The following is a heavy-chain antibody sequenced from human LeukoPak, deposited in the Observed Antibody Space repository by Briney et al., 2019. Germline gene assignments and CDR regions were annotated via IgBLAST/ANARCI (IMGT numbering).Heavy chain of an antibody. J-gene: IGHJ4*02. CDR3: ARDRARNYFDY. Sequence: GGSLRLSCAPSGFTSSRHGMHWVRQAPGKGLEWVAIISNDGSRKYYAHSVEGRFTISRDNSKNTLYLQMDSLRAEDTAVYYCARDRARNYFDYWGQGTLVTVSS. D-gene: IGHD6-6*01. V-gene: IGHV3-30*03. CDR1: GFTSSRHG. CDR2: ISNDGSRK.